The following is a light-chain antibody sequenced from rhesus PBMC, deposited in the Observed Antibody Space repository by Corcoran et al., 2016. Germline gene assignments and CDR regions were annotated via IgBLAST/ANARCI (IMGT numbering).Light chain of an antibody. CDR2: EAS. V-gene: IGKV1-25*01. CDR3: QHYYSTPYS. CDR1: QGITND. J-gene: IGKJ2*01. Sequence: DIQMTQSPSSLSASVGDRVTITCRASQGITNDLAWYQQKPGETPKNLIYEASSLQSGIPSRFSGSGSVTYFTLTISSLQSEDFGTYYCQHYYSTPYSFGQGTKVEIK.